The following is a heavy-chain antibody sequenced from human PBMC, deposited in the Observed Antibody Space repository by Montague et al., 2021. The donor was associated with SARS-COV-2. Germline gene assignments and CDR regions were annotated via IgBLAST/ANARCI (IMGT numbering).Heavy chain of an antibody. CDR3: ARAVSVRRAVNWFDP. CDR1: GGSMSDHY. D-gene: IGHD3-10*01. J-gene: IGHJ5*02. Sequence: SETLSLTCTVSGGSMSDHYWAWIRQPPGKGLEWLAYIYYSGGINSNASLKSRVSMSADTSENQFSLKLTSVTAADTAVYYCARAVSVRRAVNWFDPWGQGTLVTVSS. V-gene: IGHV4-59*11. CDR2: IYYSGGI.